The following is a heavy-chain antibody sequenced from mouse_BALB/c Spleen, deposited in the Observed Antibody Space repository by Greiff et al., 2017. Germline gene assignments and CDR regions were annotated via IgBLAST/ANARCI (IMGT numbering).Heavy chain of an antibody. D-gene: IGHD1-1*01. J-gene: IGHJ1*01. CDR2: ISSGGSYT. CDR1: GFTFSSYT. Sequence: EVQLVESGGGLVKPGGSLKLSCAASGFTFSSYTMSWVRQTPEKRLEWVATISSGGSYTYYPDSVKGRFTISRDNAKNTLYLQMSSLKSEDTAMYYCTRDVSHYYGSSYEDWYFDVWGAGTTVTVSS. CDR3: TRDVSHYYGSSYEDWYFDV. V-gene: IGHV5-6-4*01.